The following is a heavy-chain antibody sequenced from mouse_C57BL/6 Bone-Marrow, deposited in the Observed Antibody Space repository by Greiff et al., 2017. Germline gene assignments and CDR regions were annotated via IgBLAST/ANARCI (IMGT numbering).Heavy chain of an antibody. CDR3: ARGLRPPSAY. CDR2: ISYDGSN. V-gene: IGHV3-6*01. D-gene: IGHD1-2*01. J-gene: IGHJ3*01. Sequence: EVQLVESGPGLVKPSQSLSLTCSVTGYSITSGYYWNWIRQFPGNKLEWMGYISYDGSNNYNPSLKNRISITRDTSKNQFFLKLNSVTTEDTATYYCARGLRPPSAYWGQGTLVTVSA. CDR1: GYSITSGYY.